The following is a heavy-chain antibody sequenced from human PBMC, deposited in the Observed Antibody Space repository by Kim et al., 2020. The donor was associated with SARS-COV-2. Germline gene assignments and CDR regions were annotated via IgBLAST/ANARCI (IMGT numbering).Heavy chain of an antibody. V-gene: IGHV3-7*01. J-gene: IGHJ3*02. CDR2: IKQEGNQK. D-gene: IGHD6-19*01. CDR3: ARDGDLYSSGKDAFDI. CDR1: GFTFSSYW. Sequence: GGSLRLSCAASGFTFSSYWMTWVRQAPGKGLEWVANIKQEGNQKYYADSVKGRFTISRDNAKNSLYLQMNSLRAEDTAVYYCARDGDLYSSGKDAFDIWG.